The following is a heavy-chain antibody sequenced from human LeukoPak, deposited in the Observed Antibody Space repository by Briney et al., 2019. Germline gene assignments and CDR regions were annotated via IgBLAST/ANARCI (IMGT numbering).Heavy chain of an antibody. D-gene: IGHD1-26*01. V-gene: IGHV4-39*07. J-gene: IGHJ3*02. CDR2: IYDSGST. CDR3: ARDSGSWPGAFDI. Sequence: SETLSLTCTVSGGSIRSSYYYWGWIRQPPGKGLEWIGSIYDSGSTYYNPSLKSRVTISVDTSKNQFSLKLSSVTAADTAVYYCARDSGSWPGAFDIWGQGTMVTVSS. CDR1: GGSIRSSYYY.